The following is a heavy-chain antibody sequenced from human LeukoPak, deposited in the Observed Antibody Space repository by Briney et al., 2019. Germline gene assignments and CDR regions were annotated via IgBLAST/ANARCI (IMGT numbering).Heavy chain of an antibody. CDR1: GFTFDDYA. V-gene: IGHV3-43*02. D-gene: IGHD3-3*01. CDR3: AKDRHYDFWSGYCHVDAFDI. Sequence: GGSLRLSCAASGFTFDDYAMHWVRQAPGKGLEWVSLISGDGGSTYYADSVKGRFTISRDNSKNSLYLQMNSLRTEDTALYYCAKDRHYDFWSGYCHVDAFDIWGQGTMVTVSS. J-gene: IGHJ3*02. CDR2: ISGDGGST.